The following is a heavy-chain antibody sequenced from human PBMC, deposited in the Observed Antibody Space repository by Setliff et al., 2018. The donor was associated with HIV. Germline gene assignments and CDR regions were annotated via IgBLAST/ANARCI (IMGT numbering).Heavy chain of an antibody. D-gene: IGHD3-16*01. CDR3: ARHGVIWGRLRPLLYFDS. V-gene: IGHV4-39*01. J-gene: IGHJ4*02. CDR2: LYYSGNT. CDR1: GVSLFTSDYY. Sequence: PSETLSLTCTVSGVSLFTSDYYWGWVRQPPGKGLQWIGSLYYSGNTYYNPSLNSRATISVDTSKSQLSLRLRTVTAADTAVYYCARHGVIWGRLRPLLYFDSWGQGTLVTVSS.